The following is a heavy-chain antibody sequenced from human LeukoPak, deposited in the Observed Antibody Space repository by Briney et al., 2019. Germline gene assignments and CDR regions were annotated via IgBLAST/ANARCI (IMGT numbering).Heavy chain of an antibody. J-gene: IGHJ5*02. CDR2: INHSGST. CDR3: ARLSYDYVWGSYRKNWFDP. V-gene: IGHV4-39*07. CDR1: GGSISSSSYY. D-gene: IGHD3-16*02. Sequence: SETLSLTCTVSGGSISSSSYYWGWIRQPPGKGLEWIGEINHSGSTNYNPSLKSRVTISVDTSKNQFSLKLSSVTAADTAVYYCARLSYDYVWGSYRKNWFDPWGQGTLVTVSS.